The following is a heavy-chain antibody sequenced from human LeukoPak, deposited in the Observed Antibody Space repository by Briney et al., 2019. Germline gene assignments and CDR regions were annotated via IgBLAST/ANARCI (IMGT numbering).Heavy chain of an antibody. Sequence: GGSLRLSCTASGFTFSSYSMNWVRQAPGKGLEWVSSITSSSDYIYYADSVKGRFTISRDNAENSLHLQMNSLRANDTAVYYCAREFKSGYGMWAWGQGTLVTVSS. CDR2: ITSSSDYI. CDR1: GFTFSSYS. D-gene: IGHD5-18*01. J-gene: IGHJ5*02. V-gene: IGHV3-21*01. CDR3: AREFKSGYGMWA.